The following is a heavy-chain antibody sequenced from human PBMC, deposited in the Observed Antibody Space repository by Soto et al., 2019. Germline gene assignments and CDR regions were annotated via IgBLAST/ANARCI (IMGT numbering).Heavy chain of an antibody. V-gene: IGHV4-34*01. Sequence: SETLSLTCAVYGGSFSGYYWSWIRQPPGKGLEWIGEINHSGSTNYNPSLKSRVTISVDTSKNQISLKLSSVTAADTAVYYCARVGQQLVPDYWGQGTLVTVSS. CDR1: GGSFSGYY. J-gene: IGHJ4*02. CDR3: ARVGQQLVPDY. D-gene: IGHD6-6*01. CDR2: INHSGST.